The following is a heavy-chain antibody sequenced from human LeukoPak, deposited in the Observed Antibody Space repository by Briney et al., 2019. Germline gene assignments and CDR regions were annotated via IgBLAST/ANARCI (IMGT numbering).Heavy chain of an antibody. Sequence: SETLSLTCTVSGGSISSSSYYWGWIRQPPGKGLEWIGSIYYSGSTYYNPSLKSRVTISVDTSKNQFSLKLSSVTAADTAVYYCAITYYYDSSGLFDYWGQGTLVTVSS. V-gene: IGHV4-39*07. D-gene: IGHD3-22*01. J-gene: IGHJ4*02. CDR1: GGSISSSSYY. CDR3: AITYYYDSSGLFDY. CDR2: IYYSGST.